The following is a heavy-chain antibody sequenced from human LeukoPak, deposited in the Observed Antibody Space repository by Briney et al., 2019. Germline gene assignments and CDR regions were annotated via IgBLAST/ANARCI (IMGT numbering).Heavy chain of an antibody. CDR2: ISPNSGGT. CDR1: GYTFIDYY. D-gene: IGHD1-26*01. J-gene: IGHJ4*02. Sequence: ASVKVSCKASGYTFIDYYMHWVRQAPGQGFEWMGWISPNSGGTNCALKFQGRVTMTRDTSISTAYMELSRLRSDDTAVYYCARVGAKGDYWGQGTLVTVSS. CDR3: ARVGAKGDY. V-gene: IGHV1-2*02.